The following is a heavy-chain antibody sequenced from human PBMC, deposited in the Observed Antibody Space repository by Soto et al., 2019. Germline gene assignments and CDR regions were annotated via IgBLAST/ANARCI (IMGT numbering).Heavy chain of an antibody. V-gene: IGHV3-21*01. CDR3: LGVVPAAIGHAFDI. Sequence: GESLKISCAASGFTFSSYSMNWVRQAPGKGLEWVSSISSSSSYIYYADSVKGRFTISRDNAKNSLYLQMNSLRAEDPAVSSCLGVVPAAIGHAFDIWGQGTMVTVSS. J-gene: IGHJ3*02. D-gene: IGHD2-2*01. CDR1: GFTFSSYS. CDR2: ISSSSSYI.